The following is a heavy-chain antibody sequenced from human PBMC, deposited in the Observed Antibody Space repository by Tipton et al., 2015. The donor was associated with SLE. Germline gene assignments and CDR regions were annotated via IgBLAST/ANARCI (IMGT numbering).Heavy chain of an antibody. CDR1: GGSITFGSYY. D-gene: IGHD3-22*01. V-gene: IGHV4-61*02. Sequence: TLSLTCTVSGGSITFGSYYWTWIRQPAGKGLEWIGRIYTFGSTNYNPSLKSRVTISMDTSKNQFSLQLSSVTAADTAVYYCARVSSYYDSSGYPFSYWGQGTLVTVSS. CDR2: IYTFGST. CDR3: ARVSSYYDSSGYPFSY. J-gene: IGHJ4*02.